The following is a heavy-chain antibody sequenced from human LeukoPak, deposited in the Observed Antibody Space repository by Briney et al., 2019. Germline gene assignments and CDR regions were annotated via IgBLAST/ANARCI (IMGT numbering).Heavy chain of an antibody. V-gene: IGHV3-21*01. Sequence: GGSLRLSCAASGFTFTSYSMNWVRQAPGRGLEWVSSIRFTGSYIYYADSVKGRFTISRDDAKNLLSLQMISLRVEDTAVYYCARVTMIVVVNWFDPWGQGTLVTVSS. CDR2: IRFTGSYI. CDR3: ARVTMIVVVNWFDP. J-gene: IGHJ5*02. D-gene: IGHD3-22*01. CDR1: GFTFTSYS.